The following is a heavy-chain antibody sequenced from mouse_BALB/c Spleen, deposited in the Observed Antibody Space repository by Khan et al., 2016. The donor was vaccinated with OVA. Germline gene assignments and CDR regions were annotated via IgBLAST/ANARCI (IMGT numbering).Heavy chain of an antibody. CDR3: TRPSTTEYDYGMDY. J-gene: IGHJ4*01. Sequence: EVELVESGGGLVQPGGSLKLSCAASGITFSSYTMSWVRQTPDKRLEWVAFISHGGSSAYYPDTVKGRFNSSRDNAKNTLYLHMSSLKSEDTGMYYCTRPSTTEYDYGMDYWGQGTSVTVSS. V-gene: IGHV5-12-2*01. CDR2: ISHGGSSA. CDR1: GITFSSYT. D-gene: IGHD1-1*01.